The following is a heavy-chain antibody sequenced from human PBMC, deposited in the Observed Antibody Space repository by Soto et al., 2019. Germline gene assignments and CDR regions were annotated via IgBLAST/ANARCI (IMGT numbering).Heavy chain of an antibody. J-gene: IGHJ6*02. V-gene: IGHV1-69*13. D-gene: IGHD2-2*01. CDR2: IIPIFGTA. CDR3: ANLPAANYGMDV. Sequence: SVKVSCKASGGTFSSYAISWVRQAPGQGLEWMGGIIPIFGTANYAQKFQGRVTITADESTSTAYMELSSLRSEDTAVYYCANLPAANYGMDVWGQGTTVTVSS. CDR1: GGTFSSYA.